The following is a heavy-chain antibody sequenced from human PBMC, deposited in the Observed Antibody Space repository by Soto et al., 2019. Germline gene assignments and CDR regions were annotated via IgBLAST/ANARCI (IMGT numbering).Heavy chain of an antibody. V-gene: IGHV4-59*01. Sequence: QVQLQESGPGLVKPSETLSLTCTVSGGSISSYYWSWIRQPPGKGLEWIGYIYYSGSTNYNPSLTRXATLSXXTSKNQFSLKLSSVTAADTAVYYCARDYYGSGTDYWGQGTLVTVSS. D-gene: IGHD3-10*01. CDR2: IYYSGST. CDR3: ARDYYGSGTDY. J-gene: IGHJ4*02. CDR1: GGSISSYY.